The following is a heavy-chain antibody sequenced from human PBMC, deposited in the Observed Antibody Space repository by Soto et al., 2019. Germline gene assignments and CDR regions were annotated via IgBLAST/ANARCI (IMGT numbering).Heavy chain of an antibody. V-gene: IGHV4-34*01. CDR1: GGSFSGYY. J-gene: IGHJ4*02. CDR2: INHSGST. D-gene: IGHD2-2*01. Sequence: SSETLSLICAVYGGSFSGYYWSWIRQPPGKGLEWIGEINHSGSTNYNPSLKSRVTISVDTSKNQFSLKLSSVTAADTAVYYCARGPRYCSSTSCCPKIDYWGQGTLVTVSS. CDR3: ARGPRYCSSTSCCPKIDY.